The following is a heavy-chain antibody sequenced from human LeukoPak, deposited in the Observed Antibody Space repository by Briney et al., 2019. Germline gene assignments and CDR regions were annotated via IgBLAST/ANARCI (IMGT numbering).Heavy chain of an antibody. CDR3: ARRWTYYYDSSGSHAFDI. D-gene: IGHD3-22*01. Sequence: SVKVSCKASGGTFSSYAISWVREAPGQGLGWMGRIFPILGIANYAQKFQGRVTITADKSTSTAYMELSSLRSEDTAVYYCARRWTYYYDSSGSHAFDIWGQGTMVTVSS. J-gene: IGHJ3*02. CDR2: IFPILGIA. V-gene: IGHV1-69*04. CDR1: GGTFSSYA.